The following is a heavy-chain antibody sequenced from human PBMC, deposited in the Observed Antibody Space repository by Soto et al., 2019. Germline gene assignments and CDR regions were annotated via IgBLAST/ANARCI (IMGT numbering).Heavy chain of an antibody. Sequence: PGGALRLCCAAFGVSGLSFSDHHMDWVRQAPGKGLEWVGRARSKVNKYPPESAECEKGRFNFSRDDSKNSLYLQMSSLKTEDTAVYFCARLMGTSFDLWGQGTLAQVSS. CDR3: ARLMGTSFDL. CDR2: ARSKVNKYPP. CDR1: GLSFSDHH. J-gene: IGHJ4*02. V-gene: IGHV3-72*01.